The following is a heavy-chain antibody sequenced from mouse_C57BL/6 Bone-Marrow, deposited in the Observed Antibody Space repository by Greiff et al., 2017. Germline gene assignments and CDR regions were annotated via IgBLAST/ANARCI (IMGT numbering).Heavy chain of an antibody. D-gene: IGHD1-1*01. CDR1: GYSITSDY. CDR3: ASMYYGSSRYFDV. J-gene: IGHJ1*03. CDR2: ISYSGST. Sequence: VQLKESGPGLAKPSQTLSLTCSVTGYSITSDYWNWIRKFPGNKLEYMGYISYSGSTYYNPSLKSRISITRDTSKNQYYLQLNSVTTEDTATYYCASMYYGSSRYFDVWGTGTTVTVSS. V-gene: IGHV3-8*01.